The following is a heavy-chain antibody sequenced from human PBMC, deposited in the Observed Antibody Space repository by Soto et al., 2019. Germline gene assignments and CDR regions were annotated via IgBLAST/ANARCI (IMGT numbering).Heavy chain of an antibody. CDR3: TTDFGYCSGGSCSYFDY. CDR1: GCTCSNAG. CDR2: IKSKTDGGTT. J-gene: IGHJ4*02. D-gene: IGHD2-15*01. Sequence: PGGSLRLSWAASGCTCSNAGMSWVRQAPGKGLVWVVRIKSKTDGGTTDYAAPVKGRFTISRDDSKNTLYLQMNSLKTEDTAVYYCTTDFGYCSGGSCSYFDYWGQGTLVTVSS. V-gene: IGHV3-15*01.